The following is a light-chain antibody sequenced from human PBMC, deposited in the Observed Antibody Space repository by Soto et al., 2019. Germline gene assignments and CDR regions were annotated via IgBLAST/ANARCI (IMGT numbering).Light chain of an antibody. J-gene: IGKJ1*01. CDR2: KAS. CDR1: QSTSSW. CDR3: QQYNSDSRT. V-gene: IGKV1-5*03. Sequence: DIQMTQSPSTLSASVGDRVTITCRASQSTSSWLAWYQQKPGKAPKPLIYKASSLESGVPSRFSGSGSGTEFTLTISSLQPDDFATYYCQQYNSDSRTFGQGTKVEIK.